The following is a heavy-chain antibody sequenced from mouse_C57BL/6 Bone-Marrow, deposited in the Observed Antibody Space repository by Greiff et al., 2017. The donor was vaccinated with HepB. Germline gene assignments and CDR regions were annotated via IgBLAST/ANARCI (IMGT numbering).Heavy chain of an antibody. J-gene: IGHJ2*01. CDR1: GYTFTSYW. CDR2: IDPSDSYT. D-gene: IGHD2-4*01. V-gene: IGHV1-69*01. Sequence: VQLQQPGAELVMPGASVKLSCKASGYTFTSYWMHWVKQRPGQGLEWIGEIDPSDSYTNYNQKFKGKSTLTVDKSSSTAYMQLSSLTSEDSTVYYCARGYDYDGDFDYWGQGTTLTVSS. CDR3: ARGYDYDGDFDY.